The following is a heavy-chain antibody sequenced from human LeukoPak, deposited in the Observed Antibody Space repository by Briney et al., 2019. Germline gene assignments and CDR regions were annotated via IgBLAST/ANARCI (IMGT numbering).Heavy chain of an antibody. D-gene: IGHD6-6*01. CDR1: GYTFTGYY. J-gene: IGHJ4*02. V-gene: IGHV1-2*06. CDR3: ARGGRLVPNVYVDY. CDR2: INPNSGGT. Sequence: ASVKVSCKASGYTFTGYYMHWVRQAPGQGLEWMGRINPNSGGTNYAQKFQGRVTMTRDTSTSTVYMELSSLRSEDTAVYYCARGGRLVPNVYVDYWGQGTLVTVSS.